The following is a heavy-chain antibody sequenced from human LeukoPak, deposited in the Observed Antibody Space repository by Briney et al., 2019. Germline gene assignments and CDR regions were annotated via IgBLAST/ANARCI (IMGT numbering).Heavy chain of an antibody. D-gene: IGHD6-13*01. Sequence: GGSLRLSCAASGFTFSSYAMSWVRQAPGKGLEWVSVISGGGGITNYADSVKGRFTISRDTSMSTLYLQMNSLRAEDTALYSCAKATSAVQSRNWFDSWGQGTLVTVSS. V-gene: IGHV3-23*01. CDR2: ISGGGGIT. CDR1: GFTFSSYA. J-gene: IGHJ5*01. CDR3: AKATSAVQSRNWFDS.